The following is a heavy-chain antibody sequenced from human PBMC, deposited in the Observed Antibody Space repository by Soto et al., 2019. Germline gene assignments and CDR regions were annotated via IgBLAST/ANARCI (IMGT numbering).Heavy chain of an antibody. D-gene: IGHD3-16*01. J-gene: IGHJ3*02. CDR1: GFPLNTTAVG. V-gene: IGHV2-5*02. CDR2: IYWDNDK. CDR3: AHREEDEYVWGSCRDALAI. Sequence: SRPKLVKPTETLTLTCNFSGFPLNTTAVGLGWIRQPPGKALEWLALIYWDNDKRYNPSLKTSPPITKDTSKNQVVLKMNNMEAVDTASYFCAHREEDEYVWGSCRDALAIWGQGTMVTVSS.